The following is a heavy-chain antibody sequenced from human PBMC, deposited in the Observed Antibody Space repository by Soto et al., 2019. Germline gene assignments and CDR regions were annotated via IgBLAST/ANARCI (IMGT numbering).Heavy chain of an antibody. CDR1: GYSFTSYW. D-gene: IGHD2-21*02. Sequence: GESLKISCKGSGYSFTSYWISWVRQMPGKGLEWMGRIDPSDSYTNYSPSFQGHVTISADKSISTAYLQWSSLRASDTAMYYCARLLVTANKNYGMYVWGQGTTVTVSS. CDR3: ARLLVTANKNYGMYV. CDR2: IDPSDSYT. J-gene: IGHJ6*02. V-gene: IGHV5-10-1*01.